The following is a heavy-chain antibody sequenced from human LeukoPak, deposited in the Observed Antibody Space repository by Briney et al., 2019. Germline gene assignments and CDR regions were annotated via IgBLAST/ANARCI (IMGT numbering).Heavy chain of an antibody. J-gene: IGHJ4*02. CDR2: ISYDGNTK. D-gene: IGHD1-26*01. Sequence: GRSLRLSCAASGFTFSTYAMHWVRQAPGKGLEWVAAISYDGNTKYYADSVRGRFTISRDNSKNTLYLQMNSLRAEDTAVYYCARDAAEHYFDYWGQGTLATVSS. V-gene: IGHV3-30-3*01. CDR3: ARDAAEHYFDY. CDR1: GFTFSTYA.